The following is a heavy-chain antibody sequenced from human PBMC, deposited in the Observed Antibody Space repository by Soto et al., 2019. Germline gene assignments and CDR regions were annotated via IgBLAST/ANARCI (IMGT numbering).Heavy chain of an antibody. CDR1: GFTFSSYA. Sequence: HPRGSLRLSCAASGFTFSSYAMSWFRQAPGKGLEWVSAISGSGGSTYYADSVKGRFTISRDNSKNTLYLQMNSLRAEDTAVYYCAKDRPYYYDSSGDDAFDIWGQGTMVTVSS. CDR3: AKDRPYYYDSSGDDAFDI. D-gene: IGHD3-22*01. J-gene: IGHJ3*02. V-gene: IGHV3-23*01. CDR2: ISGSGGST.